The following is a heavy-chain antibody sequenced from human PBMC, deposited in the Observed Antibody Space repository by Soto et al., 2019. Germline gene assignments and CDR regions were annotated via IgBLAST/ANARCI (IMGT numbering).Heavy chain of an antibody. J-gene: IGHJ4*02. CDR1: GFTFSSYG. Sequence: HPGGSLRLSCAASGFTFSSYGMHWVRQAPGKGLEWVAVISYDGSNKYYADSVKGRFTISRDNSKNTLYLQMNSLRAEDTAVYYCEKNGQAGYGPDYWGQGTLVTVSS. CDR2: ISYDGSNK. CDR3: EKNGQAGYGPDY. D-gene: IGHD5-18*01. V-gene: IGHV3-30*18.